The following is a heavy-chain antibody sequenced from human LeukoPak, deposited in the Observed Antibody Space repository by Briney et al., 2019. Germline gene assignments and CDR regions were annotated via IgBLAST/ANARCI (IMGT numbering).Heavy chain of an antibody. CDR2: IYYSGSA. J-gene: IGHJ6*02. CDR1: GGSISSTGYY. Sequence: PSETLSLTCSVSGGSISSTGYYWGWIRQPPGKGLEWIGSIYYSGSAYYNPSLKSRVTISVDTSKSQFSLKLSSVTAADTAVYYCAKGAGFNAGFYYGMDVWGQGTTVTVSS. D-gene: IGHD2-15*01. V-gene: IGHV4-39*07. CDR3: AKGAGFNAGFYYGMDV.